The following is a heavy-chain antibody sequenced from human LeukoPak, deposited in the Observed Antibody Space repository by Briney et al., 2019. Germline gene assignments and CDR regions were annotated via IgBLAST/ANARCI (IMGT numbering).Heavy chain of an antibody. V-gene: IGHV4-34*01. J-gene: IGHJ5*02. D-gene: IGHD4-17*01. CDR2: INHSGST. CDR1: GGSFSGYY. Sequence: PSETLSLTCAVYGGSFSGYYWSWIRQPPGKGLEWIGEINHSGSTNYNPSLKSRVTISVDTSKNQFSLKLSSVTAADTAVYYCARGPPLSTVTTEFTNNGPNNWFDPWGQGTLVTVSS. CDR3: ARGPPLSTVTTEFTNNGPNNWFDP.